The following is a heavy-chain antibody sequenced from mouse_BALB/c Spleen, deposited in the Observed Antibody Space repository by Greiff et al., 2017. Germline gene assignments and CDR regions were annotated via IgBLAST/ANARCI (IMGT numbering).Heavy chain of an antibody. CDR3: ARAGDYDVGYAMDY. V-gene: IGHV5-6-2*01. CDR1: GFTFSSYY. D-gene: IGHD2-4*01. Sequence: EVMLVESGGGLVKLGGSLKLSCAASGFTFSSYYMSWVRQTPEKRLELVAAINSNGGSTYYPDTVKGRFTISRDNAKNTLYLQMSSLKSEDTALYYCARAGDYDVGYAMDYWGQGTSVTVSS. CDR2: INSNGGST. J-gene: IGHJ4*01.